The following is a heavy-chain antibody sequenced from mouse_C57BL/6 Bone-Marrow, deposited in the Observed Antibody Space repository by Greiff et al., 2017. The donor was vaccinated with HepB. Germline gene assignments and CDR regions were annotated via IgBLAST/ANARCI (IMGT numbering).Heavy chain of an antibody. D-gene: IGHD5-5*01. CDR2: SRNKANDYTT. CDR3: ARDAYPYAMDY. CDR1: GFTFSDFY. J-gene: IGHJ4*01. V-gene: IGHV7-1*01. Sequence: EVKLVDSGGGLVQSGRSLRLSCATSGFTFSDFYMEWVRQAPVKGLEWIAASRNKANDYTTEYSASVKGRFIVSRDTSQSILYLQMNALRAEDTAIYYCARDAYPYAMDYWGQGTSVTVSS.